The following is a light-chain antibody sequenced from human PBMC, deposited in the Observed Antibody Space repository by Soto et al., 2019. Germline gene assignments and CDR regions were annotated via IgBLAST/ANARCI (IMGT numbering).Light chain of an antibody. CDR3: CSYTTNNTRQIV. CDR1: SSDVGGYNY. J-gene: IGLJ1*01. V-gene: IGLV2-14*01. CDR2: DVT. Sequence: QSALTQPASVSGSPGQSITISCTGTSSDVGGYNYVSWYQQQPGKAPKFMIYDVTNRPPGVSNRFSGSKSGNTASLTISGLQAEDEADYYCCSYTTNNTRQIVVGTGTKVTVL.